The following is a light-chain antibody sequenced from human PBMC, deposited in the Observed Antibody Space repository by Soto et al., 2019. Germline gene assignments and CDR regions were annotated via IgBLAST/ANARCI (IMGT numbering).Light chain of an antibody. CDR1: QSISSW. J-gene: IGKJ2*01. V-gene: IGKV1-5*03. Sequence: DIQMTQSPSTLSASVGDRVTITCRASQSISSWLAWYQQKPGKAPKLLIYKASSLESVVPSRFSGSGSGTEFTLTISSLQTDDFATYYFQQYNSYSYTFGQGTKLEIK. CDR2: KAS. CDR3: QQYNSYSYT.